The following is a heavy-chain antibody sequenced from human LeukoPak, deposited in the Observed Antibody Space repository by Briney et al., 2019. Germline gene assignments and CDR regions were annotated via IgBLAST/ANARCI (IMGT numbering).Heavy chain of an antibody. CDR3: ARLTYDSSGYDFDY. CDR2: ISAYNGNT. J-gene: IGHJ4*02. V-gene: IGHV1-18*01. CDR1: GYTFTSYG. Sequence: ASVKVSRKASGYTFTSYGISWVRQAPGQGLEWMGWISAYNGNTNYAQKLQGRVTMTTDTSTSTAYMELRSLRSDDTAVYCCARLTYDSSGYDFDYWGQGTLVTVSS. D-gene: IGHD3-22*01.